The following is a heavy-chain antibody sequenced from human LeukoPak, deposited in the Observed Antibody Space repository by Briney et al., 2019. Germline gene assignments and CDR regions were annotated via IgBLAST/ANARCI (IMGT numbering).Heavy chain of an antibody. Sequence: GGSLRLSCAASGFTFSSYGMHWVRQAPGKGLEWVTFIRYDGSNKYYTDSVKGRFTISRDNSKNTLYLQLNSLRTEDTSVYYCAKDQRAIAARPGGFDYWGQGSLVTVSS. CDR1: GFTFSSYG. J-gene: IGHJ4*02. V-gene: IGHV3-30*02. CDR2: IRYDGSNK. D-gene: IGHD6-6*01. CDR3: AKDQRAIAARPGGFDY.